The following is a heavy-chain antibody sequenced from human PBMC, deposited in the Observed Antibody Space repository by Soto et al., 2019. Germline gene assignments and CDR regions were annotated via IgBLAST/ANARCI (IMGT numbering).Heavy chain of an antibody. J-gene: IGHJ2*01. D-gene: IGHD4-4*01. V-gene: IGHV3-30-3*01. CDR2: ISYDGSNK. Sequence: GGSLRLSCAASGFTFSSYAMHWVRQAPGKGLEWVAVISYDGSNKYYADSVKGRFTISRDNSKNTLNLQMNSLRAEDTAVYYCARPLWRDDYNWGYFDLWGRGTLVTVSS. CDR3: ARPLWRDDYNWGYFDL. CDR1: GFTFSSYA.